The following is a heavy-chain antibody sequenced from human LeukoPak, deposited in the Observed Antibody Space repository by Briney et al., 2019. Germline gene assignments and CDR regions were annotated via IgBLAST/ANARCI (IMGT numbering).Heavy chain of an antibody. CDR3: ARKSKSSSSANYWYFDL. Sequence: KPSETLSLTCAVYGGSFSGYYWSWLRQPPGKGLEWIGEINHSGSTNYNPSLKSRVTISVDTSKNQFSLKLSSVTAADTAVYYCARKSKSSSSANYWYFDLWGRGTLVTVSS. CDR2: INHSGST. J-gene: IGHJ2*01. V-gene: IGHV4-34*01. D-gene: IGHD6-6*01. CDR1: GGSFSGYY.